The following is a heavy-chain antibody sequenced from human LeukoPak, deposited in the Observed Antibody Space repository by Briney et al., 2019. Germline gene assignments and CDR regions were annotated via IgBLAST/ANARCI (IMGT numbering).Heavy chain of an antibody. CDR2: IYHSGST. V-gene: IGHV4-4*02. Sequence: TPSETLSLTCAVSGASISSNNWWSWVRQPPGKGLEWIGEIYHSGSTNYTPSLKSRVTISIDKSKNQFSLKLSSVTAADTAVYYCALISRGIAVPGTELWGQGTLATVSS. D-gene: IGHD6-19*01. CDR3: ALISRGIAVPGTEL. J-gene: IGHJ4*02. CDR1: GASISSNNW.